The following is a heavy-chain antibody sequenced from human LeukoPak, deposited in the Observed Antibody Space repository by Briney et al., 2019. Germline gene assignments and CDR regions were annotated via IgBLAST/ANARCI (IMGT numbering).Heavy chain of an antibody. CDR2: ISAYNGNT. V-gene: IGHV1-18*01. CDR3: ARDQEGFDY. Sequence: ASVKVSCKASGYTFTSYGISWVRQAPGQGLEWMGWISAYNGNTNYAQKFQGRVTMTEDTSTDTAYMELSSLRSEDTAVYYCARDQEGFDYWGQGTLVTVSS. J-gene: IGHJ4*02. CDR1: GYTFTSYG.